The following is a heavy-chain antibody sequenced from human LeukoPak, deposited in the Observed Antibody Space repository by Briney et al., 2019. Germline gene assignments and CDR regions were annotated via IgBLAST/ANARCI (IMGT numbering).Heavy chain of an antibody. J-gene: IGHJ6*03. CDR2: IYYSGST. Sequence: PSETLSLTCTVSGGSISSYYWSWIRQPPGKGLEWIGYIYYSGSTNYNPSLKSRVTISVDTSKNQFSLKLSSVTAADTAVYYCARGVPYSSSWYYYYYMDVWGKGTTVTISS. CDR1: GGSISSYY. D-gene: IGHD6-13*01. CDR3: ARGVPYSSSWYYYYYMDV. V-gene: IGHV4-59*01.